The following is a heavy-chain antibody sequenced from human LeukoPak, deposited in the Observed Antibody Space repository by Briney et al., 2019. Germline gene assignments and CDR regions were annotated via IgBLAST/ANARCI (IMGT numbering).Heavy chain of an antibody. V-gene: IGHV3-23*01. D-gene: IGHD3-22*01. J-gene: IGHJ3*02. CDR3: AKGAMIVVVITLDAFDI. CDR2: ISGSGGST. Sequence: PGGPLRLSCAASGFIFNNYGLIWVRQAPGKGLEWVSAISGSGGSTYYADSVKGRFTISRDNSKNTLYLQMNSLRAEDTAVYYCAKGAMIVVVITLDAFDIWGQGTMVTVSS. CDR1: GFIFNNYG.